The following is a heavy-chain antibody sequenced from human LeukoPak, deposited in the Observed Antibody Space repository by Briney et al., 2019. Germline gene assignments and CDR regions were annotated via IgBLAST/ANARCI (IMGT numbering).Heavy chain of an antibody. CDR1: GGTFSSYA. CDR2: ISAYNGNT. D-gene: IGHD6-13*01. J-gene: IGHJ4*02. V-gene: IGHV1-18*01. CDR3: ARDLRGYSSSWYYFDY. Sequence: ASVKVSCKASGGTFSSYAINWVRQAPGQGLEWMGWISAYNGNTNYAQKLQGRVTMTTDTSTSTAYMELRSLRSDDTAVYYCARDLRGYSSSWYYFDYWGQGTLVTVSS.